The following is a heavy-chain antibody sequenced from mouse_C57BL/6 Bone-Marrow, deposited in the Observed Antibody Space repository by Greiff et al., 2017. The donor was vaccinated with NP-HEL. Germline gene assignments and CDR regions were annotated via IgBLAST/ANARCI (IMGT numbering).Heavy chain of an antibody. Sequence: EVQLVESEGGLVQPGSSMKLSCTASGFTFSDYYMAWVRQVPEKGLEWVANINYDGSSTYYLDSLKSRFIISRDNAKNILYLQMSSLKSEDTATYYCARARYYGNVRYYFDYWGQGTTLTVSS. CDR1: GFTFSDYY. CDR3: ARARYYGNVRYYFDY. CDR2: INYDGSST. V-gene: IGHV5-16*01. D-gene: IGHD1-1*01. J-gene: IGHJ2*01.